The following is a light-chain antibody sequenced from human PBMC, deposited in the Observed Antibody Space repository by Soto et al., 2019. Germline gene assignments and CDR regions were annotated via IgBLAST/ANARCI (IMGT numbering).Light chain of an antibody. CDR1: QIIVTD. V-gene: IGKV1-39*01. CDR3: QQTYNTPIT. J-gene: IGKJ5*01. Sequence: DVLVTQSPSSLSAPVGDRVTITCRASQIIVTDLSWYQQRPGKAPTLLIYGASTLQRGVPSRFSGSGSGTDFALTINSLQPEDSATYYCQQTYNTPITFGRGTRLEIK. CDR2: GAS.